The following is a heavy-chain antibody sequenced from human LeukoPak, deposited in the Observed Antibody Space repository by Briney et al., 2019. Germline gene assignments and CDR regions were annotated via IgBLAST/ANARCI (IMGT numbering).Heavy chain of an antibody. CDR2: MSYDGGNE. CDR1: GFTFSSFG. D-gene: IGHD6-19*01. CDR3: VKDLSSGWYAYYGMDV. J-gene: IGHJ6*02. V-gene: IGHV3-30*18. Sequence: GGSLRLSCAASGFTFSSFGIHWVRQSRGKGLEWVAVMSYDGGNEYYADSVKGRFTISRDISKDTLYLQMNSLRGEDTAVYYCVKDLSSGWYAYYGMDVWGQGTTVTVSS.